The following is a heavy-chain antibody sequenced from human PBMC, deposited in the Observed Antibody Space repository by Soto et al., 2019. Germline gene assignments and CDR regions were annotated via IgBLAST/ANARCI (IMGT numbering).Heavy chain of an antibody. CDR1: DGSLSGFY. J-gene: IGHJ4*02. CDR2: INHIGIT. V-gene: IGHV4-34*01. D-gene: IGHD4-4*01. Sequence: SETLSLTCAVYDGSLSGFYWSWIRQPPGKGLEWIGEINHIGITNYNPSLKSRVTISVDTSKNQFSLKLNSMTAADTAVYYCARGYAVNWHTPHYWGQGTLVTVSS. CDR3: ARGYAVNWHTPHY.